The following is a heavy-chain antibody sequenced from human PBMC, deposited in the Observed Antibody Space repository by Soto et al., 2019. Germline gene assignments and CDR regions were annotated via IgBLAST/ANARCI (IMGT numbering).Heavy chain of an antibody. Sequence: ASVKVSCKASGYTFTSYAMHWVRQAPGQRLEWMGWINAGNGNTKYSQKFQGRVTITRDTSASTAYMELSSLRSEDTAVYYCARAGQYYDILTGYSIPAGDAFDIWGQGTMVTVSS. CDR2: INAGNGNT. CDR3: ARAGQYYDILTGYSIPAGDAFDI. J-gene: IGHJ3*02. D-gene: IGHD3-9*01. CDR1: GYTFTSYA. V-gene: IGHV1-3*01.